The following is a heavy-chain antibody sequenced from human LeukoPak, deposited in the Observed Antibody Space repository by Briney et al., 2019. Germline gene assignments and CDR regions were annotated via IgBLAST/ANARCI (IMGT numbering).Heavy chain of an antibody. CDR1: GLTVSRNY. CDR3: AKGFYYGDYGNWFDP. D-gene: IGHD4-17*01. Sequence: GGSLRLSCAASGLTVSRNYMSWVRQAPGKGLESVSVIYSGGSTYYADSVRGRFTISRDNSKNTLYLQMNSLRVDDTAVYYCAKGFYYGDYGNWFDPWGQGTLVIVSS. V-gene: IGHV3-53*01. CDR2: IYSGGST. J-gene: IGHJ5*02.